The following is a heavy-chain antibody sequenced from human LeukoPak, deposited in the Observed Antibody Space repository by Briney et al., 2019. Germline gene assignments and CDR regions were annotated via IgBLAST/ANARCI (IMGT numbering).Heavy chain of an antibody. D-gene: IGHD3-22*01. Sequence: PGGSLRLSCAASEFSFSDYYMSWIRQAPGKGLEWISYISSSGSTIYYADSVKGRFTISRDNAKNSVYLQMNSLRAEDTAVYYCARERYYYDSTYYYVKYFDYWGQGTLVTVSS. J-gene: IGHJ4*02. CDR3: ARERYYYDSTYYYVKYFDY. CDR2: ISSSGSTI. CDR1: EFSFSDYY. V-gene: IGHV3-11*01.